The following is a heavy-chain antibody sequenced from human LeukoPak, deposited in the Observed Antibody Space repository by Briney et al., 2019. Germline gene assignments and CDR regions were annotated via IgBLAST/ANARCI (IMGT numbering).Heavy chain of an antibody. D-gene: IGHD3-22*01. J-gene: IGHJ4*02. V-gene: IGHV1-69*13. CDR2: IIPIFGTA. CDR1: GGTFSSYA. Sequence: ASVKVSCKASGGTFSSYAISWVRQAPGQGLEWMGGIIPIFGTANYAQKFQGRVTITADESTSTAYMELSSLRSEDTAVYYCANEISDYYDSSGYYTWGQGTLVTVSS. CDR3: ANEISDYYDSSGYYT.